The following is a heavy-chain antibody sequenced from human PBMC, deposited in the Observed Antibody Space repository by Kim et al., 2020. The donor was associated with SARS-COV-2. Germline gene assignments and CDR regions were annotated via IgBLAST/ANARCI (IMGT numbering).Heavy chain of an antibody. CDR1: GFTFSSYG. Sequence: GGSLRLSCAASGFTFSSYGMHWVRQAPGKGLEWVAVIWYDGSNKYYADSVKGRFTISRDNSKNTLYLQMNSLRAEDTAVYYCATNARGYTAFDIWGQGTMVTVSS. D-gene: IGHD5-18*01. CDR2: IWYDGSNK. J-gene: IGHJ3*02. V-gene: IGHV3-33*01. CDR3: ATNARGYTAFDI.